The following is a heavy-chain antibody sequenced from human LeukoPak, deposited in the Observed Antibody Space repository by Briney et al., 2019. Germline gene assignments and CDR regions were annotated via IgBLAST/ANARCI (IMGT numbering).Heavy chain of an antibody. CDR2: INHSGST. CDR1: RFTFSDYY. D-gene: IGHD3-3*01. CDR3: ARGRKVLRFLEWLFYDY. J-gene: IGHJ4*02. V-gene: IGHV4-34*01. Sequence: GSLRLSCAASRFTFSDYYMSWIRQPPGKGLEWIGEINHSGSTNYNPSLKSRVTISVDTSKNQFSLKLSSVTAADTAVYYCARGRKVLRFLEWLFYDYWGQGTLVTVSS.